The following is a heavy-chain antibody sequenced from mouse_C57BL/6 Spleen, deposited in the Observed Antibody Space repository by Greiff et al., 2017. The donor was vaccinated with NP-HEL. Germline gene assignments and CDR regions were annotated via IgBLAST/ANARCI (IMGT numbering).Heavy chain of an antibody. D-gene: IGHD1-1*01. Sequence: QVQLQQPGAELVRPGSSVKLSCKASGYTFTSYWMHWVKQRPIKGLEWIGNIDPSDSETHYNQKFKDKATLTVDKSSSTAYMQLSSLTSEDSAVYYCARGGGSSLWYFDVWGTGTTVTVSS. CDR1: GYTFTSYW. V-gene: IGHV1-52*01. J-gene: IGHJ1*03. CDR2: IDPSDSET. CDR3: ARGGGSSLWYFDV.